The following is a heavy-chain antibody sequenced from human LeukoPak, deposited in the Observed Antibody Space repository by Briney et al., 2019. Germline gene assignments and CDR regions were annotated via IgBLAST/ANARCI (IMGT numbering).Heavy chain of an antibody. D-gene: IGHD6-19*01. CDR1: GFTFSSYA. J-gene: IGHJ4*02. Sequence: GGSLRLSCAASGFTFSSYAMSWVRQAPGKGLDRVSAISGSGGSTYYADSVKGRFTISRDNSKNTLYLQMNSLRAEDTAVYYCAKEKRSIAVAGPDYWGQGTLVTVSS. CDR2: ISGSGGST. CDR3: AKEKRSIAVAGPDY. V-gene: IGHV3-23*01.